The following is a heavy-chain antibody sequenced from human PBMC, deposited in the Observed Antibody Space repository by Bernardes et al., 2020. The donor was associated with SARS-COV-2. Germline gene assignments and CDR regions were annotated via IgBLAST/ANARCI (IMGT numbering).Heavy chain of an antibody. CDR3: ARHMWVLSSSYFDY. J-gene: IGHJ4*02. D-gene: IGHD6-6*01. CDR1: GGSISSSSYY. CDR2: IYYSGST. Sequence: SETLSLTCTVSGGSISSSSYYWGWIRQPPGKGLEWIGSIYYSGSTYYNPSLKSRVTISVDTSKNQFSLKLSSVTAADTAVYYCARHMWVLSSSYFDYWGQGPLVTVSS. V-gene: IGHV4-39*01.